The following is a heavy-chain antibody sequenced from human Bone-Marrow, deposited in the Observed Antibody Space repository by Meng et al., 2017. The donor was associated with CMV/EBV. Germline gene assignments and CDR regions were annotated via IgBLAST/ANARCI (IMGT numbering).Heavy chain of an antibody. D-gene: IGHD6-19*01. V-gene: IGHV4-4*07. CDR2: IQVIGHT. Sequence: QVQIQEAGPGVVEPSETLFRTCLVSGASIKNYNWNWVRQPAGQGLEWIGLIQVIGHTVYNPSLKSRVTISVDTSKNQFSLKLSSVTAADTAVYYCARAQAVAGRFCVYWGQGTLVTVSS. CDR1: GASIKNYN. CDR3: ARAQAVAGRFCVY. J-gene: IGHJ4*02.